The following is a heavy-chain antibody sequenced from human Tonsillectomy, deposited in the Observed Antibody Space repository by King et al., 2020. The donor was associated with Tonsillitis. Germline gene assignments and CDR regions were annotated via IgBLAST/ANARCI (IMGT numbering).Heavy chain of an antibody. CDR2: ISYDGSNK. CDR3: ARQGDAPLNYFDY. Sequence: VQLVESGGGVVQPGRSLRLSCAASGFTFSSYGMHWVRQAPGKGLEWVAVISYDGSNKNYADSVKGRFTISRDNSKNTLYLQMNSLRAEDTAVYYCARQGDAPLNYFDYWGQGTLVTVSS. J-gene: IGHJ4*02. D-gene: IGHD2-2*01. V-gene: IGHV3-33*05. CDR1: GFTFSSYG.